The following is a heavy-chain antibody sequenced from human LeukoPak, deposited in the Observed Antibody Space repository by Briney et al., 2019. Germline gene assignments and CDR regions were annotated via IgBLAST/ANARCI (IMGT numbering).Heavy chain of an antibody. V-gene: IGHV3-23*01. J-gene: IGHJ4*02. D-gene: IGHD6-13*01. Sequence: GGSLRLSCAACGFTFSSYAMSWVRQAPGKGLEWVSVISGSGGSTYYADSVKGRFTISRDNSKNTLYLQMNSLRAEETAVYYCEKEGDVHSSSEFDYWGQGTLVTVSS. CDR2: ISGSGGST. CDR3: EKEGDVHSSSEFDY. CDR1: GFTFSSYA.